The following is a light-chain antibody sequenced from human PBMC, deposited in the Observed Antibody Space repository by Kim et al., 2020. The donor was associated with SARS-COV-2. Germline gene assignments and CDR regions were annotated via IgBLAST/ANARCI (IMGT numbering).Light chain of an antibody. CDR1: SSNVGSNT. CDR2: SNN. Sequence: GQRVTIACAGSSSNVGSNTVNWYQQLPGTAPKFLIYSNNQRPSGVPDRFSGSKSGTSASLAISGLQSEDEADYYCATWDGSLNGWVFGGGTQLTVL. V-gene: IGLV1-44*01. CDR3: ATWDGSLNGWV. J-gene: IGLJ3*02.